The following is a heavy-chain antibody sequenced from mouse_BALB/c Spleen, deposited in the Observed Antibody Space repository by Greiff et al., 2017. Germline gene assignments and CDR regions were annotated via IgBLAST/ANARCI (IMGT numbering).Heavy chain of an antibody. CDR2: ISSGGST. Sequence: EVQRVESGGGLVKPGGSLKLSCAASGFTFSSYAMSWVRQTPEKRLEWVASISSGGSTYYPDSVKGRFTISRDNARNILYLQMSSLRSEDTAMYYCARGYGNYDYFDYWGQGTTLTVSS. J-gene: IGHJ2*01. D-gene: IGHD2-10*02. CDR1: GFTFSSYA. V-gene: IGHV5-6-5*01. CDR3: ARGYGNYDYFDY.